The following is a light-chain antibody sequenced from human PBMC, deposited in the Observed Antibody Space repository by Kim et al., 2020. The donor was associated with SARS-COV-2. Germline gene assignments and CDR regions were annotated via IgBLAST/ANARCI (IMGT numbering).Light chain of an antibody. Sequence: EIVMTQSPATLSVSPGESDTLSCRASQNINNNLAWYQQKPGQAPRLLIYSASTRATGIPARFSGSGSGTEFTLTISSLQSEDFGVYFCQQYNTWPLTFGGGTKVDIK. CDR2: SAS. V-gene: IGKV3-15*01. CDR3: QQYNTWPLT. CDR1: QNINNN. J-gene: IGKJ4*01.